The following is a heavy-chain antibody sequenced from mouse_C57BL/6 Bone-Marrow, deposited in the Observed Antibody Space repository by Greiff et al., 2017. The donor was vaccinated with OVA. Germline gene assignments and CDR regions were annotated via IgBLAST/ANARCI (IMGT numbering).Heavy chain of an antibody. CDR2: IDPSDSTT. D-gene: IGHD2-2*01. CDR3: ARRMTWLRLRCYAMDY. Sequence: VQLQQPGAELVKPGASVKLSCKASGYTFTSYWLQWVKQRPGQGLELIGEIDPSDSTTTYNQKFKGKATLTVDTSSSTAYMQLSSLTSEDSAVYYCARRMTWLRLRCYAMDYWGQGTSVTVSS. CDR1: GYTFTSYW. J-gene: IGHJ4*01. V-gene: IGHV1-50*01.